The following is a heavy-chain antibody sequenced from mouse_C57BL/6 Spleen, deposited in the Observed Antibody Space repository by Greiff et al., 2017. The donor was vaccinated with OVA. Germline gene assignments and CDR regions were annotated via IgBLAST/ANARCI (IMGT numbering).Heavy chain of an antibody. CDR3: ARSYDGKGYIDV. J-gene: IGHJ1*03. CDR1: GFSLTSYG. CDR2: IWRGGCT. V-gene: IGHV2-2*02. D-gene: IGHD2-10*01. Sequence: VKLMESGPGLVQPSQSLSITCTVSGFSLTSYGVHWVRQSPGKGLEWLGVIWRGGCTDYIAAFISRLSLSKDNSKSQVFFKMNSLQANDTAIDYCARSYDGKGYIDVWGKGTTVTVSS.